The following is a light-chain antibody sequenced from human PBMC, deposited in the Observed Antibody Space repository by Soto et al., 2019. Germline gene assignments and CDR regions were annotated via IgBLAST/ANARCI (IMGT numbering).Light chain of an antibody. CDR2: DAY. CDR1: QSISSW. J-gene: IGKJ5*01. CDR3: QQLNSYPFT. Sequence: DIQITQSPSTLSGSVGDRLSLTCRASQSISSWLAWYQQKPGKAPKLLIYDAYSLESGVTSRFSGSGSGTDFTLSISSLQPEDFATYYCQQLNSYPFTFGPGTRLDIK. V-gene: IGKV1-5*01.